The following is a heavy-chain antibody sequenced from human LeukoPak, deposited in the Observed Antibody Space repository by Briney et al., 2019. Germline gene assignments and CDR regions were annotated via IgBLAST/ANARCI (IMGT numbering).Heavy chain of an antibody. V-gene: IGHV4-34*01. D-gene: IGHD6-13*01. CDR2: INHSGST. CDR1: GGSFSGYY. CDR3: ARRGIAAAGTPLGY. J-gene: IGHJ4*02. Sequence: SETLSLTCAVYGGSFSGYYWSWIRQPPGKGLEWIGEINHSGSTNYNPSLKSRVTISVDTSKNQFSLKLSSVTAADTAVYYCARRGIAAAGTPLGYWGQGTLVTVSS.